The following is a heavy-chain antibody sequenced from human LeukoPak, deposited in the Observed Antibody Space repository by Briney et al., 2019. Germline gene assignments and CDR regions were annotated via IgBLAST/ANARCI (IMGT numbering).Heavy chain of an antibody. J-gene: IGHJ3*02. Sequence: PGGSLRLSCVASGFNFGTYWMNWVRQAPGKGLEWVAKIKTDGSEEFYLGSVKGRFTVSRDNTKNSLYLQMNSLRVEDTAEYYCARKGVFDIWGQGTMVTVSS. CDR2: IKTDGSEE. CDR1: GFNFGTYW. V-gene: IGHV3-7*04. CDR3: ARKGVFDI.